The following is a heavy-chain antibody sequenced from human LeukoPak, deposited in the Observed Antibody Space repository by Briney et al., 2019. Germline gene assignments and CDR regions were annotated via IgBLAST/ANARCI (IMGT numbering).Heavy chain of an antibody. CDR1: GGSISSYY. J-gene: IGHJ5*02. D-gene: IGHD2-8*01. V-gene: IGHV4-4*07. Sequence: SETLSLTCTVSGGSISSYYWSWIRQPAGKGLEWIGRIYTSGSTNYNPSLKSRVTMSVDTSKNQFSLKLSSVTAADTAVYYCAREGDCTNGVCYNGWFDPWGQGTLVTVSS. CDR3: AREGDCTNGVCYNGWFDP. CDR2: IYTSGST.